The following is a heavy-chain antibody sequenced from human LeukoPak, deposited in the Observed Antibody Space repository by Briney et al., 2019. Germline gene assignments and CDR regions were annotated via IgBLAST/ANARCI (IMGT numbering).Heavy chain of an antibody. D-gene: IGHD3-3*01. J-gene: IGHJ4*02. CDR1: GNTFTSYC. Sequence: GASVKVSCKASGNTFTSYCMHWVRQAPGQGLEWMGIINPSGGSTSYAQKFQGRVTMTRDTSTSTVYMELSSLRSEDTAVYYCARTPGSPYYDFWSGYSFGQSDYWGQGTLVTVSS. CDR2: INPSGGST. V-gene: IGHV1-46*01. CDR3: ARTPGSPYYDFWSGYSFGQSDY.